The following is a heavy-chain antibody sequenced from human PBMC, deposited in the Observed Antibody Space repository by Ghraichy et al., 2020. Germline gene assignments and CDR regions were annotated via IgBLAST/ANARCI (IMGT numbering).Heavy chain of an antibody. J-gene: IGHJ4*02. CDR3: ARRGQQLVLDY. D-gene: IGHD6-13*01. V-gene: IGHV4-39*01. CDR1: GGSISSSSYY. Sequence: ESLNISCTVSGGSISSSSYYWGWIRQPPGKGLEWIGSIYYSGSTYYNPSLKSRVTISVDTSKNQFSLKLSSVTAADTAVYYCARRGQQLVLDYWGQGTLVTVSS. CDR2: IYYSGST.